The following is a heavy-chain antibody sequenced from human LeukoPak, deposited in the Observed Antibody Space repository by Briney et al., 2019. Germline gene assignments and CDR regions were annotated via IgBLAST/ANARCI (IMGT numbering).Heavy chain of an antibody. D-gene: IGHD2-21*02. CDR1: GYTFTGYY. CDR3: ARGLRHIVVVTAIRSASYNWFDP. Sequence: ASVKVSCKASGYTFTGYYMHWVRQAPGQGLEWMGWINPNSGGTNYAQKLQGRVTMTTDTSTSTAYMELRSLRSDDTAVYYCARGLRHIVVVTAIRSASYNWFDPWGQGTLVTVSS. J-gene: IGHJ5*02. CDR2: INPNSGGT. V-gene: IGHV1-2*02.